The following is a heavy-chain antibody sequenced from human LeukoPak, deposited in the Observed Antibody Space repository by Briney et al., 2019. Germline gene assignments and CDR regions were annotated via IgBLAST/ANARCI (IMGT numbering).Heavy chain of an antibody. CDR2: ISYDGSNK. CDR1: GFTFSSYA. Sequence: QPGGSLRLSCAASGFTFSSYAMHWVRQAPGKGLEWVAVISYDGSNKYYADSVKGRFTISRDNSKNTLYLQMNSLRAEDTAVYYCASTDSSGYHPSDYWGQGTLSPSPQ. D-gene: IGHD3-22*01. J-gene: IGHJ4*02. CDR3: ASTDSSGYHPSDY. V-gene: IGHV3-30-3*01.